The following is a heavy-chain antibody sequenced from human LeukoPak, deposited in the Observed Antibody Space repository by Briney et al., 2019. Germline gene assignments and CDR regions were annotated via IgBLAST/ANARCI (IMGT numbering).Heavy chain of an antibody. CDR2: ISTHNGNT. Sequence: ASVKVSCKTSGYTLINYGISWVRQAPGQGLECMGWISTHNGNTNYAQKFHGRVTMTTDTSTSTVYMELRSLRSDDTAVYYCARGRGPYCGGDCPLDYWGQGTLVTVSS. CDR1: GYTLINYG. D-gene: IGHD2-21*02. J-gene: IGHJ4*02. CDR3: ARGRGPYCGGDCPLDY. V-gene: IGHV1-18*01.